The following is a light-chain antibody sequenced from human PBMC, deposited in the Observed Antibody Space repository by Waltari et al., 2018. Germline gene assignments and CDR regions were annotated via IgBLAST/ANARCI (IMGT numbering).Light chain of an antibody. J-gene: IGLJ3*02. CDR1: SDINIGAYR. Sequence: QAVLTQPSSLSASPGASASLTCTLRSDINIGAYRIYWYQQKPGSPPQYLLRYKSDSDKQQGSGFPSRFSGSKDASANAGILLISGLQSEDEADYYCMIWHSSAWVFGGGTKLTVL. CDR2: YKSDSDK. V-gene: IGLV5-45*03. CDR3: MIWHSSAWV.